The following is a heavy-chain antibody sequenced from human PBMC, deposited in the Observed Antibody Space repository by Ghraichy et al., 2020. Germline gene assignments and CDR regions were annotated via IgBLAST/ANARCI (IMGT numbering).Heavy chain of an antibody. Sequence: ASVKVSCKASGYTLTDYYMHWVRQAPGQGLEWMGWINPNNGGTNYAQKFQGRVTMTRDTSISTAYMELSSLISDDTAVYYCARGCSGGNCYWVHWGQGTLVTVSS. V-gene: IGHV1-2*02. D-gene: IGHD2-15*01. CDR2: INPNNGGT. CDR3: ARGCSGGNCYWVH. J-gene: IGHJ4*02. CDR1: GYTLTDYY.